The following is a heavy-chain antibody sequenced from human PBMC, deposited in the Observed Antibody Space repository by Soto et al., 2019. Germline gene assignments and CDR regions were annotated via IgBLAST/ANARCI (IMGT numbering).Heavy chain of an antibody. V-gene: IGHV3-23*01. D-gene: IGHD5-12*01. CDR1: GFTFISYA. J-gene: IGHJ6*02. CDR3: AKARRLFLYYGMDV. Sequence: GGSLRLSCAASGFTFISYAMSWVRQAPGKGLEWVSAISGSGGSTYYADSVKGRFTISRDNSKNTLYLQMNSLRAEDTAVYYCAKARRLFLYYGMDVWGQGTTVTVSS. CDR2: ISGSGGST.